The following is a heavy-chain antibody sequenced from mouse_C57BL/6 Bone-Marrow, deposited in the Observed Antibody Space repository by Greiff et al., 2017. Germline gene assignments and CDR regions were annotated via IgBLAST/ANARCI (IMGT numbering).Heavy chain of an antibody. Sequence: VQLQQSGAELVRPGTSVKVSCKASGYAFTNYLIEWVKQRPGQGLEWIGVINPGSGGTNYNEKFKGKATLTADKSSSTAYMQLSSLTSEDSAVXFCAGGGKTIVTTRGAWFAYWGQGTRVTVSA. V-gene: IGHV1-54*01. CDR3: AGGGKTIVTTRGAWFAY. CDR1: GYAFTNYL. J-gene: IGHJ3*01. D-gene: IGHD2-12*01. CDR2: INPGSGGT.